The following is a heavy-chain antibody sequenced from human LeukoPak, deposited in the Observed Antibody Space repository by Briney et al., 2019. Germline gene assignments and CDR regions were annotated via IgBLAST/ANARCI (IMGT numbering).Heavy chain of an antibody. CDR1: GNIFTGYY. V-gene: IGHV1-2*02. D-gene: IGHD6-13*01. CDR3: ARVAKIAAAGERYFDY. CDR2: INPNSGGT. J-gene: IGHJ4*02. Sequence: GASVKVSCKASGNIFTGYYLHWVRQAPGQGLEWMGWINPNSGGTNYAQKFQGRVTMTRDTSISTAYMELSRLRSDDTAVYYCARVAKIAAAGERYFDYWGQGTLVTVSS.